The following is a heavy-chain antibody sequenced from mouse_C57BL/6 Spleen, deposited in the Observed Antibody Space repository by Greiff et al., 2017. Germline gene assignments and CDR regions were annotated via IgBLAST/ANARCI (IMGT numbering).Heavy chain of an antibody. V-gene: IGHV1-64*01. J-gene: IGHJ1*03. CDR2: INPNSGST. CDR3: ARSLTTVGDFDV. CDR1: GYTFTSYW. D-gene: IGHD1-1*01. Sequence: QVQLQQPGAELVKPGASVKLSCKASGYTFTSYWMHWVKQRPGQGLEWIGMINPNSGSTNYNEKFKSKATLTVDKSSSTAYMQLSSLTSEDSAVYYCARSLTTVGDFDVWGTGTTVTVSS.